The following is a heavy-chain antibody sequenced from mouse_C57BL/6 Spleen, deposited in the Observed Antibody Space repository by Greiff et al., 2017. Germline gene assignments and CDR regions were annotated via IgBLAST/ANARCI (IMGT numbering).Heavy chain of an antibody. CDR1: GYTFTDYN. V-gene: IGHV1-22*01. J-gene: IGHJ3*01. Sequence: EVQLQQSGPELVKPGASVKMSCKASGYTFTDYNMHWVKQSHGKSLEWIGYINPNNGGTSYNQKFKGKATLTVNKSSSTAYMELRSLTSEDSAVYYCARERDDGYYEFAYWGQGTLVTVSA. CDR2: INPNNGGT. D-gene: IGHD2-3*01. CDR3: ARERDDGYYEFAY.